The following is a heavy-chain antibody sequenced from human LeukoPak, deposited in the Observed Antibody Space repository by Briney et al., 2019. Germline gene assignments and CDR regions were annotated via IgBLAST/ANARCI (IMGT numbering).Heavy chain of an antibody. CDR1: GFTFSSYA. CDR3: ASSGYNGYEGHMDV. J-gene: IGHJ6*03. D-gene: IGHD5-12*01. Sequence: GGSLRLSCAASGFTFSSYAMSWVRQAPGKGLEWVSSISSSSSYIYYADSVKGRFTISRDYAKNSLYLQMNSLRAEDTAVYYCASSGYNGYEGHMDVWGKGTTVTISS. CDR2: ISSSSSYI. V-gene: IGHV3-21*01.